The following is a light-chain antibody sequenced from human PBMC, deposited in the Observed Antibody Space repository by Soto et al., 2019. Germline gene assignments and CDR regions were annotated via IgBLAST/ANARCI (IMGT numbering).Light chain of an antibody. V-gene: IGKV1-5*03. CDR2: KAS. J-gene: IGKJ1*01. Sequence: DIQMTQSPSTLSASVGDRVTITCRASQSISSWLAWYQQKPGKAPKLLIYKASSLESRVPSRFSGSGSGTEFTLTISSLQPDDFATYYCQQYNSYRTFGQGTKVEIK. CDR3: QQYNSYRT. CDR1: QSISSW.